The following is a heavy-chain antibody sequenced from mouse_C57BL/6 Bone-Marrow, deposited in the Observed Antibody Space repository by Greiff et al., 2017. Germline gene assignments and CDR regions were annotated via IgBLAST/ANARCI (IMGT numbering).Heavy chain of an antibody. CDR2: ISDGGSYT. CDR1: GFTFSSYA. J-gene: IGHJ3*01. D-gene: IGHD2-4*01. Sequence: EVKLVESGGGLVKPGGSLKLSCAASGFTFSSYAMSWVRQTPEKRLEWVATISDGGSYTYYPDNVKGRFTISRDNAKNNLYLQMSHLKSEDTAMYYCARDPRSYDYAWFAYWGQGTLVTVSA. CDR3: ARDPRSYDYAWFAY. V-gene: IGHV5-4*01.